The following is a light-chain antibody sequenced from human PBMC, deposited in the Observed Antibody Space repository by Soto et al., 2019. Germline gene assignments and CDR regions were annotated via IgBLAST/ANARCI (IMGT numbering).Light chain of an antibody. CDR1: SSDIGAYNY. Sequence: QSALTQPASVSGSPGQSITISCTGTSSDIGAYNYVSWYQQHPGKAPKLMIYDVXXRPXGVSNRFSGSKSGNTASLTIXGXXXXXXXDYYCTSWTTSTTMIFGGGTKVTVL. V-gene: IGLV2-14*03. CDR3: TSWTTSTTMI. CDR2: DVX. J-gene: IGLJ2*01.